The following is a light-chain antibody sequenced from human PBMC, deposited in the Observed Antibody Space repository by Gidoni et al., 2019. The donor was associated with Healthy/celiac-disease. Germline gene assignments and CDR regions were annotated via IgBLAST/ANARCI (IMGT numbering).Light chain of an antibody. CDR2: AAS. Sequence: QMPHSPSSLSASVGDRVTITCRASQSISSYLNWYQQKPGKAPKLLIYAASSLQSGVPSRFSGSGSGTDFTLTISSLQPEDFATYYCQQSDNTPFTFGRGTKVEIK. CDR3: QQSDNTPFT. J-gene: IGKJ4*01. CDR1: QSISSY. V-gene: IGKV1-39*01.